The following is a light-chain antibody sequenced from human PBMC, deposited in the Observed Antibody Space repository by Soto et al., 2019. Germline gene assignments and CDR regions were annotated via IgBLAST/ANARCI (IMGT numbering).Light chain of an antibody. CDR2: GAS. V-gene: IGKV3-15*01. CDR3: QQYNNWPQT. J-gene: IGKJ1*01. CDR1: QSVSSN. Sequence: EIVMTQSPATLSVSPGERATLSCRARQSVSSNVAWYQHKPGHAPRLLIYGASTRSTGIPARFSGSRSGTEFTLTISSLQSEDFAVYYCQQYNNWPQTFGQGTKVEIK.